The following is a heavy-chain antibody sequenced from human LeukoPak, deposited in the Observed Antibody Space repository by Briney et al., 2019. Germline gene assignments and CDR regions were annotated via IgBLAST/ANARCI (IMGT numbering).Heavy chain of an antibody. V-gene: IGHV1-69*05. CDR1: GGTFSSYA. D-gene: IGHD6-6*01. CDR2: IIPIFGTA. Sequence: GASVKVSCKASGGTFSSYAISWVRQAPGQGLEWMGGIIPIFGTANYAQKFQGRVTITTDESTSTAYMELSSLRSEDTAVYYCAREIRRQLVRYYYYYMDVWGEGTTVTASS. CDR3: AREIRRQLVRYYYYYMDV. J-gene: IGHJ6*03.